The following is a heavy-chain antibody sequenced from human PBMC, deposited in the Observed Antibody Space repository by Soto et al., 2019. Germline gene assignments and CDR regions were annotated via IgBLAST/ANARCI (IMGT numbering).Heavy chain of an antibody. D-gene: IGHD1-26*01. J-gene: IGHJ3*02. CDR3: ARDTPQTTPGAFDI. CDR1: RFTFSYYA. CDR2: ILSDGSKQ. V-gene: IGHV3-30-3*01. Sequence: PGGSLRLSCAASRFTFSYYAMHWIRQAPGKGLEWVAVILSDGSKQYHADSVKGRFTISRDNSKNTLYLQMNSLRAEDTAVYYCARDTPQTTPGAFDIWGQGAMVTVSS.